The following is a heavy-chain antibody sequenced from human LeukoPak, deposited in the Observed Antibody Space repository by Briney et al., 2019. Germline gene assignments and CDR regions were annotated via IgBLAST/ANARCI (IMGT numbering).Heavy chain of an antibody. CDR3: ARDRKSAWYPLVDY. CDR2: ISSSGSTK. CDR1: GFTFSDYY. V-gene: IGHV3-11*01. Sequence: PGGSLRLSCAVSGFTFSDYYMSWIRQAPGKGLEWISYISSSGSTKYYADSAKGRFTISRDNAKNSLYLQMNSLRAEDTAVYYCARDRKSAWYPLVDYWGQGTLVTVSS. J-gene: IGHJ4*02. D-gene: IGHD6-19*01.